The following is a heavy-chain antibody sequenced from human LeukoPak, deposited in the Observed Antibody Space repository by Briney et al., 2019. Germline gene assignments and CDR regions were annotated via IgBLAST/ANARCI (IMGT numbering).Heavy chain of an antibody. V-gene: IGHV3-30*02. CDR1: GFTFSSYG. J-gene: IGHJ3*02. D-gene: IGHD3-3*01. CDR2: IRYDGSNK. CDR3: ARGGVIFGVVQDAFDI. Sequence: PGGSLRLSCAASGFTFSSYGMHWVRQAPGKGLEWVAFIRYDGSNKYYADSVKGRFTISRDNSKNTLYLQMNSLRAEDTAVYYCARGGVIFGVVQDAFDIWGQGTMVTVSS.